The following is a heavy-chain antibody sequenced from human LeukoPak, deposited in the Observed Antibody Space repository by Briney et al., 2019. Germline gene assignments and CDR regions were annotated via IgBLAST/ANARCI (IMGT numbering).Heavy chain of an antibody. J-gene: IGHJ3*02. D-gene: IGHD2-15*01. CDR1: GFTFSIYG. CDR3: ASTRAWGYCSGGSCYEIGAFDI. CDR2: ISYDGSNE. V-gene: IGHV3-30*03. Sequence: GGSLRLSCAASGFTFSIYGMHWVRQAPGKGLEWVAVISYDGSNEFYADSVKGRFTIFRDNSKNTLYLQMNSLRAEDTAVYYCASTRAWGYCSGGSCYEIGAFDIWGQGTMVTVSS.